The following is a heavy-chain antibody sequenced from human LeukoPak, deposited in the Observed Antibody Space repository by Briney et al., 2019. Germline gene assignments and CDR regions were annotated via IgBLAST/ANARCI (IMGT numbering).Heavy chain of an antibody. CDR2: ISANRRSS. Sequence: GGYLRLSGAACGFTVSSYTMHWVRPAPGKGLDFVSAISANRRSSYYASSVKGRFTISRDTSEATLYLQMGRLRAEALDVYYSARVGLGSGFDYWGQGTLVTVSS. CDR1: GFTVSSYT. V-gene: IGHV3-64*01. J-gene: IGHJ4*02. CDR3: ARVGLGSGFDY. D-gene: IGHD1-26*01.